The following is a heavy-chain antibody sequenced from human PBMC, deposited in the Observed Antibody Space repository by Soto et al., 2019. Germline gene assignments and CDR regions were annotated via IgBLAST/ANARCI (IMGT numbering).Heavy chain of an antibody. J-gene: IGHJ4*02. CDR1: GCSISSYY. V-gene: IGHV4-59*01. CDR3: ARGSYDHYFDY. Sequence: SETLSLTCTVSGCSISSYYWSWIRQPPGKGLEWIGYIYYSGSTNYNPSLKSRVTISVDTSKNQFSLKLSSVTAADTAVYYCARGSYDHYFDYWGQGTLVTVSS. D-gene: IGHD1-26*01. CDR2: IYYSGST.